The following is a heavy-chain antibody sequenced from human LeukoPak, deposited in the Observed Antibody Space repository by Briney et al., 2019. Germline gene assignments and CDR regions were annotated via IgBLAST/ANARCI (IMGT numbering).Heavy chain of an antibody. CDR3: AGVRRGYCSSTSCSSYNWFDP. CDR2: MNPNSGNT. V-gene: IGHV1-8*01. Sequence: GASVKVSCKASGYTFTSYDINWVRQATGQGLEWMGWMNPNSGNTGYAQKFQGRVTMTRNTSISTAYMELSSLRSEDTAVYYCAGVRRGYCSSTSCSSYNWFDPWGQGTLVTVSS. D-gene: IGHD2-2*01. J-gene: IGHJ5*02. CDR1: GYTFTSYD.